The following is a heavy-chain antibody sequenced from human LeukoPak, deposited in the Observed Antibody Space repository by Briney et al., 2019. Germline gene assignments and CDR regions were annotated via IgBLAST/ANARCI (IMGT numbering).Heavy chain of an antibody. D-gene: IGHD1-26*01. Sequence: RASVKVSCKASGYTFTGYYMHWVRQAPGQGLEWMGWINPNSGGTNYAQKFQGRVTMTRDTSISTAYMELSRLRSDDTAVYYCARGRQWVGATKGDYWGQGTLVTVSS. V-gene: IGHV1-2*02. CDR1: GYTFTGYY. J-gene: IGHJ4*02. CDR2: INPNSGGT. CDR3: ARGRQWVGATKGDY.